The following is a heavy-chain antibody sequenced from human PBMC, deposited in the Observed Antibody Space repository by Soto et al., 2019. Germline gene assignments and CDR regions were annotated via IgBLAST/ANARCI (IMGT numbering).Heavy chain of an antibody. CDR2: ISGSGGST. CDR3: AKDYRVVVVPADWFDP. D-gene: IGHD2-2*01. CDR1: GFTFSSYA. Sequence: GGSLRLSCAASGFTFSSYAMSWVRQAPGKGLEWVSAISGSGGSTYYADSVKGRFTVSRDNSKNTVFMQMNSLRAEDTAVFYCAKDYRVVVVPADWFDPWGQGTLVTVSS. J-gene: IGHJ5*02. V-gene: IGHV3-23*01.